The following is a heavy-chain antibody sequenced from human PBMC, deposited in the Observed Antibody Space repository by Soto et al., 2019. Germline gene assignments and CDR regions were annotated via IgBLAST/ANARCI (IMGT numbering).Heavy chain of an antibody. Sequence: GGSLRLSCAASGFTFSSYSMNWVRQAPGKGLEWVSYISSSSSTIYYADSVKGRFTISRDNAKNSLYLQMNSLRDEDTAVYYCASEGSMQLVDAFYYGMDVWGQGTTVTVSS. D-gene: IGHD6-13*01. CDR2: ISSSSSTI. J-gene: IGHJ6*02. CDR3: ASEGSMQLVDAFYYGMDV. CDR1: GFTFSSYS. V-gene: IGHV3-48*02.